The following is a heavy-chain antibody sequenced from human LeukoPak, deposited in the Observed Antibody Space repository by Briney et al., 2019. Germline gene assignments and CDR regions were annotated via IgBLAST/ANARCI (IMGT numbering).Heavy chain of an antibody. CDR1: GFTFSNYW. J-gene: IGHJ4*02. V-gene: IGHV3-7*01. CDR2: MKEDGSER. Sequence: GGSLRLSCAASGFTFSNYWMNWVRQAPGKGLEWVATMKEDGSERYYVASLKGRFTISRDNAKKSLYLQMNSLRDDDTAVYYCARNWGYFDSWGQGTLVTVSS. D-gene: IGHD7-27*01. CDR3: ARNWGYFDS.